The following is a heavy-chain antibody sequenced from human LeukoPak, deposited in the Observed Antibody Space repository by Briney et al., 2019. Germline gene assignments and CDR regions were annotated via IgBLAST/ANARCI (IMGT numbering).Heavy chain of an antibody. Sequence: GGSLRLSCAASGFTFSSYWMSWVRQAPGKGLEWVANIKQDGSEKYYVDSVKGRFTISRDNAKNSLYLQMNSLRAEDTAVYYCARDLHQYYYDSSGYLEGDYFDYWGQGTLVTVSS. D-gene: IGHD3-22*01. V-gene: IGHV3-7*04. CDR2: IKQDGSEK. CDR1: GFTFSSYW. CDR3: ARDLHQYYYDSSGYLEGDYFDY. J-gene: IGHJ4*02.